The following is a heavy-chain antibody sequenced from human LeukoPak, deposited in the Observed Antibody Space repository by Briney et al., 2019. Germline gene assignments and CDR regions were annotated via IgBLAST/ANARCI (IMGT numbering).Heavy chain of an antibody. CDR2: IYYSGST. CDR1: GGSISSYY. CDR3: ARYCSSTSCYGGLDY. D-gene: IGHD2-2*01. J-gene: IGHJ4*02. V-gene: IGHV4-59*01. Sequence: SETLSLTCTVSGGSISSYYWSWIRQPPGKGLECIGYIYYSGSTNYNPSLKSRVTISVDTSKNQFSLKLSSVTAADTAVYYCARYCSSTSCYGGLDYWGQGTLVTVSS.